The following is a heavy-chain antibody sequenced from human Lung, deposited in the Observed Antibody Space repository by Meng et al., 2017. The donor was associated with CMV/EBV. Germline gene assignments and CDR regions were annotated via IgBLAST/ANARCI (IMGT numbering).Heavy chain of an antibody. CDR2: ISGSGGST. CDR3: ARAPIPYYGMDV. V-gene: IGHV3-23*01. J-gene: IGHJ6*02. Sequence: GESLKISCAASGFTFSSYAMSWVRQAPGKGLEWFSAISGSGGSTYYADSVKGRFTISRDNSKNTLYLLMNRLRAEDTAVYYCARAPIPYYGMDVWGQGTTVTVYS. CDR1: GFTFSSYA.